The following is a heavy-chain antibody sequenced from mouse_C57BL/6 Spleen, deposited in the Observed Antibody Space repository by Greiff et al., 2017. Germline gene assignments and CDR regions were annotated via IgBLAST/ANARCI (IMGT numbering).Heavy chain of an antibody. J-gene: IGHJ3*01. CDR2: IYPGDGDT. D-gene: IGHD4-1*01. V-gene: IGHV1-82*01. CDR1: GYAFSSSW. Sequence: VHLVESGPELVKPGASVKISCKASGYAFSSSWMNWVKQRPGKGLEWIGRIYPGDGDTNYNGKFKGKATLTADKSSSTAYMQLSSLTSEDSAVYFCARWLTGTEAFAYWGQGTLVTVSA. CDR3: ARWLTGTEAFAY.